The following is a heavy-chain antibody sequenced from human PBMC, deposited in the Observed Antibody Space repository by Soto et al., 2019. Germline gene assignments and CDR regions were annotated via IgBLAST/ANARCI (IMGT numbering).Heavy chain of an antibody. Sequence: SETLSLTCTVSGGSISSSRCHWGWIRQPPGKGLEWIASIKYSGTTSYNPSLKSRVTISVDTSKNQFSLKLSSVTAADTAVYYCARRWGRTFDYWGQGTLVTVS. CDR2: IKYSGTT. CDR1: GGSISSSRCH. V-gene: IGHV4-39*07. CDR3: ARRWGRTFDY. D-gene: IGHD7-27*01. J-gene: IGHJ4*02.